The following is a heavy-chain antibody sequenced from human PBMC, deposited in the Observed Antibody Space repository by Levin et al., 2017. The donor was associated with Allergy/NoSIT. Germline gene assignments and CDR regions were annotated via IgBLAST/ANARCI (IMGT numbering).Heavy chain of an antibody. CDR3: AWEGDDSSGYYYVY. J-gene: IGHJ4*02. D-gene: IGHD3-22*01. V-gene: IGHV3-21*01. Sequence: GGSLRLSCAASGFTFSSYSMNWVRQAPGKGLEWVSSISSSSSYIYYADSVKGRFTISRDNAKNSLYLQMNSLRAEDTAVYYCAWEGDDSSGYYYVYWGQGTLVTVSS. CDR1: GFTFSSYS. CDR2: ISSSSSYI.